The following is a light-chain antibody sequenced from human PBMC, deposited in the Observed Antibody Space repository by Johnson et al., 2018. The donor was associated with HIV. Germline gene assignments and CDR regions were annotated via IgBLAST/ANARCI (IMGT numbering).Light chain of an antibody. Sequence: QSVLTQPPSVSAAPGQKVTISFSGRSSDMGNYAISWYQQLPGTVPKLLMYENNKRPSGIPDRFSGSKSGPSATLGIAGLQTGDEADYYCGTWDNSLSTGCVFGTGTKVTVL. V-gene: IGLV1-51*02. CDR3: GTWDNSLSTGCV. CDR1: SSDMGNYA. CDR2: ENN. J-gene: IGLJ1*01.